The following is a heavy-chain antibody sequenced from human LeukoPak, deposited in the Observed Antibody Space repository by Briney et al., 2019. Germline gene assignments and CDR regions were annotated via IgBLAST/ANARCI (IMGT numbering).Heavy chain of an antibody. V-gene: IGHV3-21*01. J-gene: IGHJ4*02. D-gene: IGHD6-13*01. CDR1: GFTFSSYA. CDR3: ARQSSGIAATDKIDY. Sequence: GGSLRLSCAASGFTFSSYAMTWVRQARGKGLEGVSSFTSMSRTIYYADSVKGRFTISRDDAKKSLYLQMNSLRVEDTAIYYCARQSSGIAATDKIDYWGQGTLVTVSS. CDR2: FTSMSRTI.